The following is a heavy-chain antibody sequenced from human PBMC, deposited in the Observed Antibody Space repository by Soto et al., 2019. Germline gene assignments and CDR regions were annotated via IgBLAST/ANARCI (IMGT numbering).Heavy chain of an antibody. CDR2: TYDRSRWYN. CDR3: TKAPSPNRGNFDY. J-gene: IGHJ4*02. V-gene: IGHV6-1*01. CDR1: VDRVSSNKAS. D-gene: IGHD3-10*01. Sequence: SQTLSLTCAFSVDRVSSNKASWNWIRPSPSRGLEWLGRTYDRSRWYNAYSVSVQSRIIINPDTSKKQFSLQVKSVTFEDTAVYYCTKAPSPNRGNFDYWGKGIPGTDSS.